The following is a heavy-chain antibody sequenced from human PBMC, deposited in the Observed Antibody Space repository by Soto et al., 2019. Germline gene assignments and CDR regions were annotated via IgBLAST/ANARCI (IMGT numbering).Heavy chain of an antibody. J-gene: IGHJ5*02. CDR2: IYHSGST. Sequence: QVQLQESGPGLVKPSGTLSLTCAVSSGSISSSNWWSWVRQPPGKGLEWVGEIYHSGSTNYNPSLKSRVNISVDKSKNQFSLKLSSVNAADTAVYYCARGVDCSGGSCYSRWFDPWGQGTLVTVSS. V-gene: IGHV4-4*02. D-gene: IGHD2-15*01. CDR3: ARGVDCSGGSCYSRWFDP. CDR1: SGSISSSNW.